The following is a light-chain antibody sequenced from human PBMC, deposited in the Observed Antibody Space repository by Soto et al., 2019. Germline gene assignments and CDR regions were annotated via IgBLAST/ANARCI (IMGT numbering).Light chain of an antibody. J-gene: IGLJ3*02. V-gene: IGLV1-44*01. CDR1: SSNIGSNT. CDR3: AAWDDGLTGWV. Sequence: QSALTQPPSASGTPGQRVTISCSGGSSNIGSNTVNWYQQLPGTAPKLLIYSNNQRPSGVPDRFSGSKSGTSASLAISGLQSEDEADYYCAAWDDGLTGWVFGGGTKLTVL. CDR2: SNN.